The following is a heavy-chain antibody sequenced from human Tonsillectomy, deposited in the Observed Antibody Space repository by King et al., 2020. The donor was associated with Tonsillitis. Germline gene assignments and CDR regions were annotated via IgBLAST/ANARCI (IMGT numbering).Heavy chain of an antibody. Sequence: QLVQSGGGVVQPGGSLRLSCAASGFTFSSYGMHWVRQAPGKGLEWVAFIREDGSNKYYADSVKGRFTISRDKSKNTLYLQMNSLRAEDTAVYYCAKVLGVVVAATKDTYYYGMDVWGQGTTVTVSS. CDR3: AKVLGVVVAATKDTYYYGMDV. CDR2: IREDGSNK. V-gene: IGHV3-30*02. D-gene: IGHD2-15*01. CDR1: GFTFSSYG. J-gene: IGHJ6*02.